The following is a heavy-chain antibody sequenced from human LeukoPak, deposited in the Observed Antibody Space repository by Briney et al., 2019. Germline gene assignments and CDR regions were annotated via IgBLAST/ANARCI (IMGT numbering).Heavy chain of an antibody. V-gene: IGHV4-31*03. Sequence: SETLSLTCTVSGGSISSGGYYWSWIRQHAGKGLEWIGYIYYSGSTYYNPSLKSRVTISVDTSKNQFSLKLSSVTAADTAVYYCARERDRSYGETLRSYDAFDIWGQGTMVTVSS. D-gene: IGHD1-26*01. CDR2: IYYSGST. J-gene: IGHJ3*02. CDR3: ARERDRSYGETLRSYDAFDI. CDR1: GGSISSGGYY.